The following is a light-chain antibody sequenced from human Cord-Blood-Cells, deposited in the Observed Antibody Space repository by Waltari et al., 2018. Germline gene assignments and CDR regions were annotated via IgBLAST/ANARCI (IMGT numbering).Light chain of an antibody. V-gene: IGKV4-1*01. Sequence: DIVMTQSPDSLAVSLGERATINCKSSQSVLYSSNNKNYLAWYQQKTGQPPKLLIYCASXXXXXXXXXFSGSGSGTXFTLTISSLQAEDVAVYYCQQYYSTPLTFGGGTKVEIK. CDR3: QQYYSTPLT. J-gene: IGKJ4*01. CDR2: CAS. CDR1: QSVLYSSNNKNY.